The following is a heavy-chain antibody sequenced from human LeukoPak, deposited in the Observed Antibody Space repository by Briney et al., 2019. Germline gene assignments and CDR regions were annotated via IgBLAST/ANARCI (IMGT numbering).Heavy chain of an antibody. CDR3: ARRWGQQQLVPHNWFDP. Sequence: SDTLSLTCAVYGGSFSGYYWSWIRQPPGKGLEWIGEINHSGSTNYNPSLKSRVAISVDTSKNQFSLKLSSVTAADTAVYYCARRWGQQQLVPHNWFDPWGQGTLVTVSS. V-gene: IGHV4-34*01. CDR2: INHSGST. J-gene: IGHJ5*02. CDR1: GGSFSGYY. D-gene: IGHD6-13*01.